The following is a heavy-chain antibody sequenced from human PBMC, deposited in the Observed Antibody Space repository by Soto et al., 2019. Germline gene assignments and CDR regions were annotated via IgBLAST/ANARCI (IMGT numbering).Heavy chain of an antibody. CDR2: ISSSGSNI. CDR1: GFTFSDYY. D-gene: IGHD4-17*01. J-gene: IGHJ4*02. Sequence: GSLRLSCAASGFTFSDYYMSWIRQAPGKGLEWVAFISSSGSNIYYADSVKGRFTSSRDNSKNTLYLQMNSLRAEDTAVYYCAKGATKYGDYDSDYWGQGTLVTVSS. CDR3: AKGATKYGDYDSDY. V-gene: IGHV3-11*04.